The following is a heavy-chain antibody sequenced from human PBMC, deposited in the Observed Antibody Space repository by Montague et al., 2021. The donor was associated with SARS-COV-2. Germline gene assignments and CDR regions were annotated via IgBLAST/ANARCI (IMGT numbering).Heavy chain of an antibody. CDR1: GGSIKHHY. CDR2: ISFNGKT. J-gene: IGHJ2*01. Sequence: SETLSLTCTVSGGSIKHHYRRWIRQSPGKGLEWVGYISFNGKTNYNPSLKSRATLSAGTSMNEFSLNLDSVTAADTAVYFCARRGYYDSAGYHWHLDLWGRGTLVTVSS. D-gene: IGHD3-22*01. V-gene: IGHV4-59*08. CDR3: ARRGYYDSAGYHWHLDL.